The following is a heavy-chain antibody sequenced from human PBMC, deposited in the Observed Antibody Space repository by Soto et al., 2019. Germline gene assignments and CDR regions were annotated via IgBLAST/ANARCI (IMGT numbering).Heavy chain of an antibody. Sequence: EVQLVESGGGLVQPGRSLRLSCVASGFTFDSYAMHWVRQAPGKGLEWVSGISWNSGSIGYEDSVKGRFTISRDNAQNSLDREMNSLRVEDTAFYYCVKDIHEQWLVSHFEYWGQGALVTVSS. CDR1: GFTFDSYA. CDR3: VKDIHEQWLVSHFEY. J-gene: IGHJ4*02. D-gene: IGHD6-19*01. CDR2: ISWNSGSI. V-gene: IGHV3-9*01.